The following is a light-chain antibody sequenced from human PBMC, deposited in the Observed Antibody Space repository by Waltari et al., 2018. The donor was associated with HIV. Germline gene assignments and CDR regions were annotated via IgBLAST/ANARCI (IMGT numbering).Light chain of an antibody. J-gene: IGKJ1*01. V-gene: IGKV3-20*01. CDR1: QSVGSNY. CDR3: QQYGSSLWT. Sequence: IVLTQSPGTLSLSPGERATLSCRASQSVGSNYLAWYQQKPGQAPSLLIYRVSNRATGIPDRFSDSGSGTDFTLTISRLEPEDFAVYYCQQYGSSLWTFGQGTKVEIK. CDR2: RVS.